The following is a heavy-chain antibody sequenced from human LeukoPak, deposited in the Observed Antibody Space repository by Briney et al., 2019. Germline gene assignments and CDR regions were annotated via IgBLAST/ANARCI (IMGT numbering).Heavy chain of an antibody. D-gene: IGHD3-10*01. Sequence: GGSLRLSCAASGLTFSSYSMNWVRQAPGKGLEWISYISGSGSVSYYEDSVKGRFTISRDNAKNSLYLQVNSLRDEDTALYYCARDGGFGFLAAFDIWGQGTMVTVSS. CDR3: ARDGGFGFLAAFDI. CDR1: GLTFSSYS. CDR2: ISGSGSVS. V-gene: IGHV3-48*02. J-gene: IGHJ3*02.